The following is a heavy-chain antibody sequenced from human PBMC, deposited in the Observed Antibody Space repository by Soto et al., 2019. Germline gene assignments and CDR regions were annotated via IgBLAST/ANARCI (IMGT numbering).Heavy chain of an antibody. CDR3: ARRTVNIRTFYSGLKTHCFDY. CDR2: IYYSGST. J-gene: IGHJ4*02. Sequence: SETLSLTCAVSGDSISSSDYYWGWIRQPPGKGLEWIGSIYYSGSTYYNPSLQSRVAISVDTSKNQFSLKLKSVTAADTAIYYCARRTVNIRTFYSGLKTHCFDYWGQGAPVTVSS. D-gene: IGHD6-19*01. CDR1: GDSISSSDYY. V-gene: IGHV4-39*01.